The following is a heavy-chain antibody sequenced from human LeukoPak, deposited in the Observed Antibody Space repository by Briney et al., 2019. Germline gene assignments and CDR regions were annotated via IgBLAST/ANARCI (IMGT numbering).Heavy chain of an antibody. Sequence: SETPSLTCTVSGGSISSTSYYWGWIRQPPGMGLEWIGSIYFSGSTYYSPSFESRITISVDTSKNQFSLKLTSVTAADTAVYYCARDSTPMVLHFFDYWGQGTLVTVSS. CDR3: ARDSTPMVLHFFDY. CDR1: GGSISSTSYY. CDR2: IYFSGST. V-gene: IGHV4-39*07. D-gene: IGHD5-18*01. J-gene: IGHJ4*02.